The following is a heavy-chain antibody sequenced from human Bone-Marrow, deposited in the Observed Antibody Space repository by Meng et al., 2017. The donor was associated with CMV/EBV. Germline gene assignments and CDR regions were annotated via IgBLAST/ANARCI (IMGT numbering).Heavy chain of an antibody. J-gene: IGHJ5*02. CDR3: ARTRERAGRILLWFGANWFDP. Sequence: ASVKVSCKASGYTFTGYYMHWVRQAPGQGLEWMGWINPNSGGTNYAQKFQGRVTMTRDTSISTAYMELSRLRSDDTAVYYCARTRERAGRILLWFGANWFDPWGQGTRVTGSS. V-gene: IGHV1-2*02. D-gene: IGHD3-10*01. CDR2: INPNSGGT. CDR1: GYTFTGYY.